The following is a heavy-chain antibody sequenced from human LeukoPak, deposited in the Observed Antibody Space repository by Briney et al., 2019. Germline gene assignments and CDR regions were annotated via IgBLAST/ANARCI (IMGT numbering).Heavy chain of an antibody. J-gene: IGHJ4*02. V-gene: IGHV4-34*01. CDR1: GVSFSGYY. CDR3: ARQTPFDY. CDR2: INHSGST. Sequence: KPSETLSLTCAVYGVSFSGYYWSWIRQPPGKGLEWIGEINHSGSTNYNPSLKSRVTISVDTSKNQFSLKLSSVTAADTAVYYCARQTPFDYWGQGTLVTVSS.